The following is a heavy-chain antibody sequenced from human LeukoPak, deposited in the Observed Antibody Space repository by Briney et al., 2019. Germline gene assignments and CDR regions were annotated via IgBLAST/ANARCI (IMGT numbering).Heavy chain of an antibody. Sequence: GGSLRLSCAASGFAFSDFWMSWVRQAPGKGLEWVANIGHDGNAKNYVPSVRGRFTISRDNAKNSLYLQMNSLTVEDTAAYYCATSHDSAGNDWGQGTLVTVSS. CDR2: IGHDGNAK. J-gene: IGHJ4*02. V-gene: IGHV3-7*01. D-gene: IGHD2-15*01. CDR3: ATSHDSAGND. CDR1: GFAFSDFW.